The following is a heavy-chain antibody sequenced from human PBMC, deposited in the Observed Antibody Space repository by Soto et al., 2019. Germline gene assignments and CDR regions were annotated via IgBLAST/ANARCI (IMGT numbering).Heavy chain of an antibody. CDR1: GGSISRGGYY. Sequence: SLTCTVAGGSISRGGYYWSWIRQHPGKGLEWIGYIYYSGSTYYNPSLKSRVTISVDTSKNQFSLKLSSVTAADTAVYYCARVPRGYGSASLSDYWGQGTVVNVTS. J-gene: IGHJ4*02. CDR2: IYYSGST. V-gene: IGHV4-31*03. D-gene: IGHD3-10*01. CDR3: ARVPRGYGSASLSDY.